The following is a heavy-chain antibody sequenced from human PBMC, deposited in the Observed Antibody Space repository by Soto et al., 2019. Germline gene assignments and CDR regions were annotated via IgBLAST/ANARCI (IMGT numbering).Heavy chain of an antibody. V-gene: IGHV3-23*01. CDR1: GFTFSSYA. CDR3: AKDRLLASSSWDTFDY. J-gene: IGHJ4*02. CDR2: ISGSGGST. Sequence: GGSLRLSCAASGFTFSSYAMYWVRQAPGKGLEWVSGISGSGGSTYYADSVKGRFTISRDKSKNTLYLQMNSLRAEDTAVYYCAKDRLLASSSWDTFDYWGQGTLVTVSS. D-gene: IGHD6-13*01.